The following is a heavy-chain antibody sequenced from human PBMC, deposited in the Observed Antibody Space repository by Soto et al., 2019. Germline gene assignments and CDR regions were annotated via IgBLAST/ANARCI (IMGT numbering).Heavy chain of an antibody. D-gene: IGHD2-2*01. J-gene: IGHJ3*01. CDR2: VFYSGNT. CDR1: GGSVTSYY. V-gene: IGHV4-59*02. Sequence: QVQLQESGPGLVKPSETLSLTCSVSGGSVTSYYWTWIRQPPGKGLEWIGYVFYSGNTNCNPSVPSLVTMSVDSSRNHFSLTLNSVTAADTAVYYCATGSRSSTSDAFDVWGRGTMVTVSS. CDR3: ATGSRSSTSDAFDV.